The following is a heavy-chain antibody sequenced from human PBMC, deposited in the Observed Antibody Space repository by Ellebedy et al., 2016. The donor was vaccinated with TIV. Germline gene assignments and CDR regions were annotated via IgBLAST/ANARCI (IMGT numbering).Heavy chain of an antibody. V-gene: IGHV1-69*13. J-gene: IGHJ4*02. D-gene: IGHD6-19*01. Sequence: SVKVSCXTSGDNFSSYLISWVRQAPGQGLEWMGGIIPISGSPTYALEFQGRVTITADESSSTAYMELNSLRSEDTAVYFCAREQSRSSGWLLYWGQGTMVTVSS. CDR2: IIPISGSP. CDR1: GDNFSSYL. CDR3: AREQSRSSGWLLY.